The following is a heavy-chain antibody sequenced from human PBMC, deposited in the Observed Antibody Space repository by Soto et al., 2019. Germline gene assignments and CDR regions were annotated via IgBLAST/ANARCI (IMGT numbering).Heavy chain of an antibody. D-gene: IGHD2-2*01. CDR2: FHYSGRT. CDR3: ARLAGYCSGTSCYGYYGMDV. V-gene: IGHV4-39*01. Sequence: SQTLCHTNSVSGGSISSRPYSWGRIRQPPGKGLEWIGTFHYSGRTYYSPSLESRVTISVDTSKNQFSLKVSSVTAADTAVFYCARLAGYCSGTSCYGYYGMDVWGQGTTVTVSS. J-gene: IGHJ6*02. CDR1: GGSISSRPYS.